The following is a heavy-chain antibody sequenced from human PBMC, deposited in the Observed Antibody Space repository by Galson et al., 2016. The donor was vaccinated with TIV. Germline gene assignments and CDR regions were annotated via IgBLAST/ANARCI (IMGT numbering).Heavy chain of an antibody. CDR3: ARVVLAYSNYDEYYHGMDV. D-gene: IGHD4-11*01. Sequence: SVKVSCKASGDTFNSYGIAWVRQAPGQGLEWMGGIIPMIGTTKYAQKFQGRVTLTADKSTSKAYMELSSLRSEDTARYYCARVVLAYSNYDEYYHGMDVWGQGTTVTVSS. J-gene: IGHJ6*02. CDR2: IIPMIGTT. V-gene: IGHV1-69*06. CDR1: GDTFNSYG.